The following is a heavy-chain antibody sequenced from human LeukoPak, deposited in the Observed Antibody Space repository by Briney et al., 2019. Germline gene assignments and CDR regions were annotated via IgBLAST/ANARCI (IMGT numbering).Heavy chain of an antibody. J-gene: IGHJ5*02. CDR3: ATVTYYDFWRGSDNWFDP. Sequence: PSETLSLTCTVSGGSISSYYWSWIRQPPGKGLEWIGYIYYSGSTNYNPSLKSRVTISVDTSKNQFSLKLSSVTAADTAVYYCATVTYYDFWRGSDNWFDPWGQGTLVTVSS. V-gene: IGHV4-59*01. CDR2: IYYSGST. D-gene: IGHD3-3*01. CDR1: GGSISSYY.